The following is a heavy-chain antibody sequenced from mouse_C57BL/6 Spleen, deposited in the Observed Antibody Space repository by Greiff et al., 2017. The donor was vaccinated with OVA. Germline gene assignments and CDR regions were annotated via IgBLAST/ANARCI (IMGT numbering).Heavy chain of an antibody. Sequence: QVQLQQPGAELVRPGSSVKLSCKASGYTFTSYWMDWVKQRPGQGLEWIGNIYPSDSETHYNQKFKDKATLTVDKSSSTAYMQLSSLTSEDSAVYYCARSYGSSVYYYAMDYWGQGTSVTVSS. V-gene: IGHV1-61*01. CDR3: ARSYGSSVYYYAMDY. CDR1: GYTFTSYW. CDR2: IYPSDSET. J-gene: IGHJ4*01. D-gene: IGHD1-1*01.